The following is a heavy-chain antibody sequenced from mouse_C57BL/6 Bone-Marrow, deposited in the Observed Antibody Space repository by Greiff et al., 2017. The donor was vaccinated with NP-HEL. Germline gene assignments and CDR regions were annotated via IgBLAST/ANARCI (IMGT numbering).Heavy chain of an antibody. CDR1: GYSITSGYY. J-gene: IGHJ3*01. CDR3: ARGGLLRRFAY. Sequence: EVKLMESGPGLVKPSQSLSLTCSVTGYSITSGYYWNWIRQFPGNKLEWMGYISYDGSNNYNPSLKNRISITRDTSKNQFFLKLNSVTTEDTATYYCARGGLLRRFAYWGQGTLVTVSA. D-gene: IGHD2-3*01. V-gene: IGHV3-6*01. CDR2: ISYDGSN.